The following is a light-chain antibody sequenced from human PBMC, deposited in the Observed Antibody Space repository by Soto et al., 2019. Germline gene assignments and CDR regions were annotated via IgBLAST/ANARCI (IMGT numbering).Light chain of an antibody. CDR3: RSYTSSSPRV. J-gene: IGLJ3*02. V-gene: IGLV2-14*01. CDR1: SSDVGGYNY. Sequence: QSALTQPASVSGSPGQSITISCTGTSSDVGGYNYVSWYQQHPGKAPKLMIYEVSNRPSGVSNRFSGSKSGNTSSLTISALQAEYEADYYCRSYTSSSPRVFGRGTKLTVL. CDR2: EVS.